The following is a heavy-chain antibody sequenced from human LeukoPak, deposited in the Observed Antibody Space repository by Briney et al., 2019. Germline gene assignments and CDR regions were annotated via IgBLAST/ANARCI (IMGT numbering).Heavy chain of an antibody. J-gene: IGHJ6*02. CDR3: ARVEGRQWPYYYYYGMDV. Sequence: GGSLRLSCAASGFTFSSYSMNWVRQAPGKGLEWVSSISSSSSYIYYADSVKGRFTISRDNAKNSLYLQMNSLRAEDTAVYYCARVEGRQWPYYYYYGMDVWGQGTTVTVSS. CDR2: ISSSSSYI. V-gene: IGHV3-21*04. CDR1: GFTFSSYS. D-gene: IGHD6-19*01.